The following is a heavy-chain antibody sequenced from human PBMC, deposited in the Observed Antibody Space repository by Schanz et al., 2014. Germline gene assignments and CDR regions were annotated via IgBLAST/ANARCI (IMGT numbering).Heavy chain of an antibody. CDR1: GYTFTTYY. Sequence: QVQLVQSGAEVKKPGASVKASCKASGYTFTTYYIHWVRHAAGQGHEWMGKINPTSGTTKIAQNYQGRITVTRDTTTSTVNMELSSMRSEDTAVYYGARGGFCDSTSCDSWGQGTLVTVSS. D-gene: IGHD2-2*01. CDR2: INPTSGTT. J-gene: IGHJ4*02. V-gene: IGHV1-46*03. CDR3: ARGGFCDSTSCDS.